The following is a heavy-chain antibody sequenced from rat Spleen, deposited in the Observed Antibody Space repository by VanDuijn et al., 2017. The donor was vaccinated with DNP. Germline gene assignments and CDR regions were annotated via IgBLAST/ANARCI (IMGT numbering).Heavy chain of an antibody. V-gene: IGHV5-25*01. CDR2: ISTSCGST. J-gene: IGHJ2*01. CDR3: SRHYYDGSYYFDY. CDR1: GFTFSDYD. D-gene: IGHD1-12*02. Sequence: EVQLVESGGDLVQPGGSLKLSCTASGFTFSDYDMAWVRQAPTKGLEWVASISTSCGSTYYRDSVKGRFTVSRDNAKSTLYLQMDSLRSEDTATYYCSRHYYDGSYYFDYWGQGVMVTVSS.